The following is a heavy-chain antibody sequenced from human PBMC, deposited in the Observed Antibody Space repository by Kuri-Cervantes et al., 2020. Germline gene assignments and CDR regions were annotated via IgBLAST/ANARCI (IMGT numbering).Heavy chain of an antibody. CDR3: ARERIVGAIRYFDY. Sequence: LRLSCAISGDSVSSNSAAWNWIRQSPSRGLEWLGRTYYRSKWYNDYAVSVKSRITINPDTSKNQFSLQLNSVTPEDTTVYYCARERIVGAIRYFDYWGQGTLVTVSS. J-gene: IGHJ4*02. CDR1: GDSVSSNSAA. CDR2: TYYRSKWYN. D-gene: IGHD1-26*01. V-gene: IGHV6-1*01.